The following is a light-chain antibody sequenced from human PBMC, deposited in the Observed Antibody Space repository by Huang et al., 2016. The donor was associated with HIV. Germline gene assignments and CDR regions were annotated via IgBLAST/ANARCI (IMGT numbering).Light chain of an antibody. CDR3: HQYGTSPYT. Sequence: EIVLTQSPGTLCLSPGERAALSCRASQSVTTSPLAWYQQKSGQPPRLLIYGASSRASGIPDRFSGSGSGTDFTLTITRLDPEDFAVYYCHQYGTSPYTFGQGTKLEIK. CDR1: QSVTTSP. CDR2: GAS. V-gene: IGKV3-20*01. J-gene: IGKJ2*01.